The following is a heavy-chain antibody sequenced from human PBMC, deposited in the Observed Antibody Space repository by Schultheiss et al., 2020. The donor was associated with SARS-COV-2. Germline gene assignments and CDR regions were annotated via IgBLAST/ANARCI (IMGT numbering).Heavy chain of an antibody. CDR1: GGSISSYY. CDR2: IYYSGST. V-gene: IGHV4-59*12. J-gene: IGHJ5*02. Sequence: SETLSLTCTVSGGSISSYYWSWIRQPPGKGLEWIGYIYYSGSTNYNPSLKSRVTISVDTSKNQFSLKLTSVTAADTAVYYCASGSSSWHGDNWFDPWGQGTLVTVSS. CDR3: ASGSSSWHGDNWFDP. D-gene: IGHD6-13*01.